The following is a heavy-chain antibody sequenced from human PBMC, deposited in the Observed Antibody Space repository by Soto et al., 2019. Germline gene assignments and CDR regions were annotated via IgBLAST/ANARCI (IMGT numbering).Heavy chain of an antibody. D-gene: IGHD2-2*01. J-gene: IGHJ5*02. CDR2: IYHRGST. CDR3: ARVRGNQLLGWFDP. V-gene: IGHV4-4*02. Sequence: PSETLSLTCAVSGGSINSANWWTWVRQTPGRGLEWIGEIYHRGSTNYNPSLKSRLTISLDKSKNQFSLKLTSVTAADTAVYYCARVRGNQLLGWFDPWGQGTLVTVSS. CDR1: GGSINSANW.